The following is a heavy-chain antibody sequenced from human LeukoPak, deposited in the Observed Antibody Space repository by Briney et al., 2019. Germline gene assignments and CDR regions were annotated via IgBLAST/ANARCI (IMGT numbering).Heavy chain of an antibody. CDR2: INPNSGGT. Sequence: ASVKVSCKASGYTFTGYYMYWVRQAPGQGLEWMGWINPNSGGTNYAQKFQGRVTMTRDTSISTAYMELSRLRSDDTAVYYCARLPSEYCSSTSCYSPRPYYYYGMDVWGQGTTVTVSS. CDR3: ARLPSEYCSSTSCYSPRPYYYYGMDV. J-gene: IGHJ6*02. CDR1: GYTFTGYY. D-gene: IGHD2-2*01. V-gene: IGHV1-2*02.